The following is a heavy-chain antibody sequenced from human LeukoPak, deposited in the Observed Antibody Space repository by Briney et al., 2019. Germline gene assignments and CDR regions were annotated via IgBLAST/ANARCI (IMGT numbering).Heavy chain of an antibody. J-gene: IGHJ3*02. CDR3: AKGDHYDSFGYDAFDI. V-gene: IGHV3-30*02. Sequence: GGSLRLSCAASGFIFSTYGMNWVRQAPGKGLEWVTFLRFDGSNKYYANSVKGRFTISRDNSKNTLYLQMNSLRPEDTALYYCAKGDHYDSFGYDAFDIWGRGTMVTVSS. D-gene: IGHD3-22*01. CDR1: GFIFSTYG. CDR2: LRFDGSNK.